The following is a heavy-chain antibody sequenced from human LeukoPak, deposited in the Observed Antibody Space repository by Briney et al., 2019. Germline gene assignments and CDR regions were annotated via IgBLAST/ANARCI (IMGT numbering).Heavy chain of an antibody. D-gene: IGHD3-10*01. V-gene: IGHV3-7*01. CDR2: IKQDGSEK. J-gene: IGHJ4*02. CDR1: GFTFSRYW. Sequence: GGSLRLSCAASGFTFSRYWMSWVRQAPGKGLEWVANIKQDGSEKYYVDSVKGRFTISRDNTKNSLYLQMNSLRAEDTAVYYCAREMVRGDLGYFDYWGQGTLVTVSS. CDR3: AREMVRGDLGYFDY.